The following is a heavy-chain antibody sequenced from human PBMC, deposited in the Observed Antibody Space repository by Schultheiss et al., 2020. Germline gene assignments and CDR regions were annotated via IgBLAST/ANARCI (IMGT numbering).Heavy chain of an antibody. CDR3: ARIRGVWFRELSCSYFDY. J-gene: IGHJ4*02. CDR2: IYWDDDK. D-gene: IGHD3-10*01. V-gene: IGHV2-5*02. Sequence: TTLVKPTQTLTLTCTFSGFSLSTSGVGVGWIRQPPGKGLEWLALIYWDDDKRYSPSLKTRLTITKDTSKNQVVLTMTNMDPVDTATYYCARIRGVWFRELSCSYFDYWGQGTLVTVS. CDR1: GFSLSTSGVG.